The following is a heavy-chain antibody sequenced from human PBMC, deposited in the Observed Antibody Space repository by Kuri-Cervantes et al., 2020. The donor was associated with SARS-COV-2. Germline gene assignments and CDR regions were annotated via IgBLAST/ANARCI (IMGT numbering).Heavy chain of an antibody. Sequence: SETLSLTCTVSGGSISSSSYYWGWIRQPPGKGLEWIGSIYYSGSTYYNPSLKSRVTISVDTSKNQFSLNLSSVTAADTAVYYCARDVVTVNRVGPTSDAFDIWGQGTMVTVSS. V-gene: IGHV4-39*07. CDR1: GGSISSSSYY. D-gene: IGHD1-20*01. CDR3: ARDVVTVNRVGPTSDAFDI. J-gene: IGHJ3*02. CDR2: IYYSGST.